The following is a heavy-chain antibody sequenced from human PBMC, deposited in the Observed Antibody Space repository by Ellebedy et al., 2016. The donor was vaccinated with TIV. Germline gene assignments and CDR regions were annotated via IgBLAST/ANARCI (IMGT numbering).Heavy chain of an antibody. CDR2: VGGGDDRT. J-gene: IGHJ5*01. V-gene: IGHV3-23*01. CDR3: AKGHTASFFYLFDS. CDR1: GFTAFNFA. D-gene: IGHD2-2*01. Sequence: PGGSLRLSCEASGFTAFNFAMSWVRQAPGKGLEWVSAVGGGDDRTFYADAVKGWFTISRDNSKNTVTLQMQSLRAEDTALYYCAKGHTASFFYLFDSWGQGTLVTVSS.